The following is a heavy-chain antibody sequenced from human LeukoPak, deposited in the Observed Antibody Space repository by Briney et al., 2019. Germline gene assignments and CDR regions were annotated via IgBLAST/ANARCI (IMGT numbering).Heavy chain of an antibody. V-gene: IGHV3-21*01. CDR2: ISTSSSYI. J-gene: IGHJ3*02. Sequence: PGGSLRLSCAAPGFTFSYYNMNWVRQAPGKGLEWVSSISTSSSYIYYADSVKGRFTISRDNAKNSLYLQMNSLRAEDTAVYYCARDGELHSAFDIWGQGTMVTVSS. CDR1: GFTFSYYN. D-gene: IGHD1-7*01. CDR3: ARDGELHSAFDI.